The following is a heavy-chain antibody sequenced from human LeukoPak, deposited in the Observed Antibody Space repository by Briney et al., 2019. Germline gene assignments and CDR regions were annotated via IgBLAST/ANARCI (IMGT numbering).Heavy chain of an antibody. CDR3: ASGGYYDSSGYLGLDY. D-gene: IGHD3-22*01. CDR1: GYTFTDYY. CDR2: INPNSGGT. Sequence: ASVKVSCKASGYTFTDYYMHWVRQAPGQGLEWMGWINPNSGGTNYAQKFQGRVTMTRDTSISTAYMELSRLRSDDTAVYYCASGGYYDSSGYLGLDYWGQGTLVTVSS. V-gene: IGHV1-2*02. J-gene: IGHJ4*02.